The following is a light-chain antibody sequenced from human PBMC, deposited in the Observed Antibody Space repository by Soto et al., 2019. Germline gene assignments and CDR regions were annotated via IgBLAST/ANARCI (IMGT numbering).Light chain of an antibody. V-gene: IGLV2-23*02. CDR2: EVS. CDR1: SSDVGSYNL. J-gene: IGLJ1*01. Sequence: QSALTQAASVSGSPGQSITISCTGTSSDVGSYNLVSWYQQHPGKAPKLMIYEVSKRPSGLSNRFSGSKSGNTASLTISGLQAEEEADYYCCSYAGSRIPLIFGTGTKLTVL. CDR3: CSYAGSRIPLI.